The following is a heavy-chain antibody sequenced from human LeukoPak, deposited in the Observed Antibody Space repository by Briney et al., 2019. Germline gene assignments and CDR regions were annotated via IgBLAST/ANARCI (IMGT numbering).Heavy chain of an antibody. Sequence: GGSLRLSCAASGFTFSDHLMYWVRRAPGKGLVSVSHINTDGTTTNYADSVKGRFTISRDNAKNTLYLQMNSLRAEVTAVYYCVRALGDYWGQGTLVTVSS. D-gene: IGHD3-16*01. CDR1: GFTFSDHL. CDR2: INTDGTTT. J-gene: IGHJ4*02. V-gene: IGHV3-74*01. CDR3: VRALGDY.